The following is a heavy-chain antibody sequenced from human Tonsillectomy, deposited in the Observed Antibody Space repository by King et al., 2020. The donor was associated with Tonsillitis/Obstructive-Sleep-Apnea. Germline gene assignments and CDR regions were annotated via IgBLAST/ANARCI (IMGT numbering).Heavy chain of an antibody. J-gene: IGHJ2*01. V-gene: IGHV3-15*01. Sequence: VQLVESGGGLVKPGGSLRLSCAASGFTFSNAWMSWVRQAPGKGLEWGGRIKSKTDGGTTDYAAPVKGRFTISRDDSKNTLYLQMNSLKTEDTAVYYFTPWAPNTESTTVKYFDLWGRGTLVTVSS. CDR3: TPWAPNTESTTVKYFDL. CDR2: IKSKTDGGTT. CDR1: GFTFSNAW. D-gene: IGHD5/OR15-5a*01.